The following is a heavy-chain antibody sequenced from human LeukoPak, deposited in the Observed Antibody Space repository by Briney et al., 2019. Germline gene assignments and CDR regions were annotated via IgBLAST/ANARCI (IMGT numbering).Heavy chain of an antibody. CDR1: GFTFSSYS. V-gene: IGHV3-21*01. CDR2: ISSSSSYI. J-gene: IGHJ4*02. Sequence: GRSLRLSCAASGFTFSSYSMNWDRQAPGKGLEWVPSISSSSSYIYYADSVKGRFTISRDNAKNSLYLQMNSLRAEDTAVYYCARHEPYNSGSHYDYWGQGTLVTVSS. D-gene: IGHD3-10*01. CDR3: ARHEPYNSGSHYDY.